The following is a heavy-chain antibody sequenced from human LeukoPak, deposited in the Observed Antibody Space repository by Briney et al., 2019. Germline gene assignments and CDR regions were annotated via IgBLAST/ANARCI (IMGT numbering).Heavy chain of an antibody. V-gene: IGHV3-23*01. CDR3: AKGGYGIAAAGTRTPHDY. CDR1: GFTFSSYA. D-gene: IGHD6-13*01. J-gene: IGHJ4*02. Sequence: PGGSLRLSCAASGFTFSSYAMSWVRQAPGKGLEWVSAISGSGGSTYYADSVKGRFTISRDNSKNTLYLQMNSLRAEDTAVYYCAKGGYGIAAAGTRTPHDYWGQGTLVTVSS. CDR2: ISGSGGST.